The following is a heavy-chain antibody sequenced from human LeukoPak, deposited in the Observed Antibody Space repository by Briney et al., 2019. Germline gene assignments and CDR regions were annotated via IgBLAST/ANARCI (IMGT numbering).Heavy chain of an antibody. J-gene: IGHJ4*02. D-gene: IGHD3-3*01. CDR2: ISSSSSYI. CDR1: GFTFSSYS. CDR3: ARDYDFWSGYADY. V-gene: IGHV3-21*01. Sequence: GGSLRLSCAASGFTFSSYSMNWVRQAPGKGLEWVSSISSSSSYIYYADSVKGRFTISRDNAKNSLYLQMNSLRAEDTAVYYCARDYDFWSGYADYWGPGALVTVSS.